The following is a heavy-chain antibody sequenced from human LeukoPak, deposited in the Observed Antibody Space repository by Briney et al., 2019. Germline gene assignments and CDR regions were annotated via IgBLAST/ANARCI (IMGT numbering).Heavy chain of an antibody. V-gene: IGHV3-49*04. CDR2: IRSKAYGGTT. Sequence: GRSLRLSCTASGFTFGDYAMSWVRQAPGKGLEWVGFIRSKAYGGTTEYAASVKSRFTISRDDSKSIAYLQMNSLKTEDTAVYYCTVVTGDSWGQGTLVTVSS. CDR3: TVVTGDS. CDR1: GFTFGDYA. J-gene: IGHJ4*02. D-gene: IGHD2-21*02.